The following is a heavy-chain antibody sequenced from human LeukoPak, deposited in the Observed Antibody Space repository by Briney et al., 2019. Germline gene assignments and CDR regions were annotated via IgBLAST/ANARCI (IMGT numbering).Heavy chain of an antibody. D-gene: IGHD3-22*01. CDR1: GYTFTDYG. CDR3: ARSHATTYSRGKNFADY. Sequence: GASVKVSCKASGYTFTDYGITWVRQAPGQGLEWMGYISAYNGDIDYAQILQGRATMTTDTSTSTAYMELRSLRFDDTAVYYCARSHATTYSRGKNFADYWGQGSLVTVSS. CDR2: ISAYNGDI. J-gene: IGHJ4*02. V-gene: IGHV1-18*01.